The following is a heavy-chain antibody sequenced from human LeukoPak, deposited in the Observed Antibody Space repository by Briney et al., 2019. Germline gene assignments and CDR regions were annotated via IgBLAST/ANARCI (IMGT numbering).Heavy chain of an antibody. Sequence: SETLSLTCTVSGGSISSYYWSWIRQPPGKGLEWIGYIYYGGSTNYNPSLKSRVTISVDTSKNQFSLKLSSVTAADTAVYYCARDLRGVLYYWGQGTLVTVSS. J-gene: IGHJ4*02. CDR3: ARDLRGVLYY. CDR2: IYYGGST. D-gene: IGHD3-10*01. CDR1: GGSISSYY. V-gene: IGHV4-59*01.